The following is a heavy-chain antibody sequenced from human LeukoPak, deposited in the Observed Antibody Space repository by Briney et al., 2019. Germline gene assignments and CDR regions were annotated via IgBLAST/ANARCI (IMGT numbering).Heavy chain of an antibody. Sequence: PGGSLRLSCAASRFTFSSYEMNWVRQAPGKGLEWVSYISGSGIKHYADSVKGRFTISRDNAKNSLYLQMNSLTVEDTAVYYCTRRSPGSSSWYDYWGQGTLVTVSS. CDR2: ISGSGIK. J-gene: IGHJ4*02. V-gene: IGHV3-48*03. CDR1: RFTFSSYE. D-gene: IGHD6-13*01. CDR3: TRRSPGSSSWYDY.